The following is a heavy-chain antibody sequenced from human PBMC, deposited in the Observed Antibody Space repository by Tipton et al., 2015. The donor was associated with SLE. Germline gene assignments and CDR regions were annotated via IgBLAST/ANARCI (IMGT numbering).Heavy chain of an antibody. D-gene: IGHD2-21*01. Sequence: QSGAEVKKPGASVKVSCKASGYTFTGYYMHWVRQAPGQGLEWMGRINPNSGGTNYAQKFQGRVTMTRDTSISTAYMELSSLRSEDTAVYYCARGALGASSILPPGPAYFDYWGQGTLVTVSS. CDR2: INPNSGGT. V-gene: IGHV1-2*06. CDR3: ARGALGASSILPPGPAYFDY. CDR1: GYTFTGYY. J-gene: IGHJ4*02.